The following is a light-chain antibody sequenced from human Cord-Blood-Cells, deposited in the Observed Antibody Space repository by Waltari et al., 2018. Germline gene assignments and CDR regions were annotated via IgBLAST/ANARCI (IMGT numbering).Light chain of an antibody. J-gene: IGKJ3*01. Sequence: DIVMTQSPDSLAVSLGERATIKCKSSQSVLYSSNNNNYLAWYQQKPGQPPKLLIYWASTRESGVPDRFSGSGSGTDFTLTISSLQAEDVAVYYCQQYYSTPPTFGPGTKVDIK. CDR3: QQYYSTPPT. V-gene: IGKV4-1*01. CDR1: QSVLYSSNNNNY. CDR2: WAS.